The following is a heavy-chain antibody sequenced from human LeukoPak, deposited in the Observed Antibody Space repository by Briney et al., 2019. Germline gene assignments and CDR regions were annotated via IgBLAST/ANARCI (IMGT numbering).Heavy chain of an antibody. J-gene: IGHJ3*02. V-gene: IGHV3-21*01. CDR1: GFTFSYYN. Sequence: GGSLRLSCAASGFTFSYYNMNWVRQAPGKGLEWVSSISSSSIYIYYADSVKGRFTISRDNTKNSLYLQMNSLRAEDTAVYYCARGRHGFDIWGQGTMVTVSS. CDR3: ARGRHGFDI. CDR2: ISSSSIYI.